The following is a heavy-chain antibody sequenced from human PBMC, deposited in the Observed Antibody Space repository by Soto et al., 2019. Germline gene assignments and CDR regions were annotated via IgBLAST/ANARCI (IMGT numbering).Heavy chain of an antibody. V-gene: IGHV3-30*18. Sequence: PGGSLRLSCAASGFTFSSYGMHWVRQAPGKGLEWVAVISYDGSNKYYADSVKGRFTISRDNSKNTLYLQMNSLRAEDTAVYYCAKEHITMVRGVPQSSGFDYWGQGTLVTVSS. D-gene: IGHD3-10*01. CDR3: AKEHITMVRGVPQSSGFDY. J-gene: IGHJ4*02. CDR2: ISYDGSNK. CDR1: GFTFSSYG.